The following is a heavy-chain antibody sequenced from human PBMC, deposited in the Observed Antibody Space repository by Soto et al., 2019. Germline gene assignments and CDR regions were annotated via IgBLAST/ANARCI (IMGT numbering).Heavy chain of an antibody. CDR2: ISWNSGTI. CDR1: GFTFDDYA. D-gene: IGHD4-17*01. Sequence: GGSLRLSCAASGFTFDDYAMHWVRQAPGKGLEWVSGISWNSGTIGYADSVKGRFTISRDNAKNTLYLQMNSLRAEDTALYYCANDGALTVTMGEYYFDYWGQGTLVTVSS. J-gene: IGHJ4*02. CDR3: ANDGALTVTMGEYYFDY. V-gene: IGHV3-9*01.